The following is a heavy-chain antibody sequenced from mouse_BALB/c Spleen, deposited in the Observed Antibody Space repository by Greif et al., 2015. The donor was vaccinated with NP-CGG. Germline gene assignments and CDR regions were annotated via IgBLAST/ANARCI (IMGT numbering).Heavy chain of an antibody. CDR2: ILPGSGST. CDR1: DYTFSSYW. Sequence: VQLQQSGAELMKPGASVKISCKATDYTFSSYWIERVKRRPGHGLEWIGEILPGSGSTNYNEKFKGKATFTADTSSNTAYMQLSSLTSEDSAVYYCARRWYYRYDVDYAMDYWGQGTSVTVSS. J-gene: IGHJ4*01. D-gene: IGHD2-14*01. V-gene: IGHV1-9*01. CDR3: ARRWYYRYDVDYAMDY.